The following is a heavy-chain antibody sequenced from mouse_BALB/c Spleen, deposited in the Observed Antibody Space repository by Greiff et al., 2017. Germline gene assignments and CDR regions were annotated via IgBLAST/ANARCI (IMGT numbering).Heavy chain of an antibody. J-gene: IGHJ4*01. CDR2: ISSGGSYT. CDR1: GFTFSSYG. V-gene: IGHV5-6*01. D-gene: IGHD2-2*01. Sequence: EVQVVESGGDLVKPGGSLKLSCAASGFTFSSYGMSWVRQTPDKRLEWVATISSGGSYTYYPDSVKGRFTISRDNAKNTLYLQMSSLKSEDTAMYYCARHGYDESAMDYWSQGTSVTVSS. CDR3: ARHGYDESAMDY.